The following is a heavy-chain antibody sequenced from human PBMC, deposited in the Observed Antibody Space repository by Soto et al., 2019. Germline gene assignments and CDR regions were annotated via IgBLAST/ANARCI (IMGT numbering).Heavy chain of an antibody. CDR1: GLIFSSYA. V-gene: IGHV3-33*01. CDR2: IWYDGAIK. CDR3: ATEIVGTTDFDY. D-gene: IGHD1-26*01. J-gene: IGHJ4*02. Sequence: QVQLVESGGGVVQPGRSLRLSCAASGLIFSSYAMHWVRQAPGKGLEWVALIWYDGAIKNYADSVKDRFTISRDNSKNTLYLQMNSLRAEDTAVYYCATEIVGTTDFDYWGQGTLVTVS.